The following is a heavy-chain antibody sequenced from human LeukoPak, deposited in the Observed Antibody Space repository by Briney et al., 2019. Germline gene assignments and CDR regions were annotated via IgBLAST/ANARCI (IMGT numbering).Heavy chain of an antibody. CDR2: IYYSGST. J-gene: IGHJ4*02. CDR3: ASVVEMATILYFDY. CDR1: GGSISSSSYY. Sequence: SETLSLTCTVSGGSISSSSYYWGWIRQPPGKGLEWIGSIYYSGSTYYNPSLKSRVTISVDTSKNQFSLKLSSVTAADTAVYYCASVVEMATILYFDYWGQGTLVTVSS. V-gene: IGHV4-39*01. D-gene: IGHD5-24*01.